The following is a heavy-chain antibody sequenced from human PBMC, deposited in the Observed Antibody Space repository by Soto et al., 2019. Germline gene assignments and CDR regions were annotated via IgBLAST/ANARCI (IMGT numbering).Heavy chain of an antibody. CDR3: ANHLSAWLRMEAFDV. Sequence: QVQLQESGPGLVKPSETLSLTCTVSGDSISSYYWGWIRQPPGKGLEWIGYAYYGGNTNYNPCLKGRVTISVDTSKSQFALKLNAVTGADTAVYYCANHLSAWLRMEAFDVWGPGTMVTVSS. D-gene: IGHD5-12*01. V-gene: IGHV4-59*08. CDR1: GDSISSYY. J-gene: IGHJ3*01. CDR2: AYYGGNT.